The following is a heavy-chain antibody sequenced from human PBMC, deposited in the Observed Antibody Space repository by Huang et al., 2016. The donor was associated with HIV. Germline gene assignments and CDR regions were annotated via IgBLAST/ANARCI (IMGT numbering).Heavy chain of an antibody. CDR1: GFTLTTFS. J-gene: IGHJ5*02. CDR2: INVPDTHI. Sequence: EVQLVESGGGLVKPGGSLRLSCAASGFTLTTFSMNWVRKAPGRVLHGVASINVPDTHIYYADSVEGRFTISRDNTRNSLYLQLNSLRAEDTAVYYCVRIGYGENSYGSGYFDPWGQGTLVAVSS. D-gene: IGHD4-17*01. V-gene: IGHV3-21*01. CDR3: VRIGYGENSYGSGYFDP.